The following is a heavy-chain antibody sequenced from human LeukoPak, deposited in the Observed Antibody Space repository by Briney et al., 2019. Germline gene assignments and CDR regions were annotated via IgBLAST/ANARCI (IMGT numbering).Heavy chain of an antibody. CDR3: ARSLDVWGSYRSLFDY. CDR2: ISYDGSNK. Sequence: PGRSLRLSCAASGFTFSSYAMHWVRQAPGKGLEWVAVISYDGSNKYYADSVKGRFTISRDNSKNTLYLQMNSLRAEDTAVYYCARSLDVWGSYRSLFDYWGQGTLVTVSS. D-gene: IGHD3-16*02. V-gene: IGHV3-30-3*01. J-gene: IGHJ4*02. CDR1: GFTFSSYA.